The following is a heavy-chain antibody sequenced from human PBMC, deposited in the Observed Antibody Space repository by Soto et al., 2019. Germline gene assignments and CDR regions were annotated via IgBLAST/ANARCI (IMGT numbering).Heavy chain of an antibody. CDR2: IYYTGTT. V-gene: IGHV4-59*01. Sequence: KPSETLSLTCTVSGDSISPYYWSWIRQPPGKGLEWIGYIYYTGTTNSNPSLKSRVSFSVDTSKNQFSLKLSSVTAADTAVYYCARYYCTSATCYYFDYWGQGTLVT. D-gene: IGHD2-2*01. J-gene: IGHJ4*02. CDR1: GDSISPYY. CDR3: ARYYCTSATCYYFDY.